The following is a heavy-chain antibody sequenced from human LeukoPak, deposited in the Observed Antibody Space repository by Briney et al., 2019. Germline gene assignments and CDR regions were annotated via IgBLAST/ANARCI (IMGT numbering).Heavy chain of an antibody. D-gene: IGHD4-17*01. CDR3: AEDLMTTVTTSWFDP. J-gene: IGHJ5*02. V-gene: IGHV3-23*01. CDR2: ISGSGGST. CDR1: GFTFSSYA. Sequence: GGSLRLSCAASGFTFSSYAMSWVRQAPGKGLEWVSAISGSGGSTYYADSVKGRFTISRDNSKNTLYLQMNSLRAEDTAVYYCAEDLMTTVTTSWFDPWGQGTLVTVFS.